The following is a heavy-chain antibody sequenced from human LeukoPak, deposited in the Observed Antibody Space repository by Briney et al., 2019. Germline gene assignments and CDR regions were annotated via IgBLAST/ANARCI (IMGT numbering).Heavy chain of an antibody. Sequence: GRSLRLSCAASGFTFDDYAMHWVRQAPGKGLEWVSGISWNSGSIGYADSVKGRFTISRDNAKNSLYLQMNSLRAEDTALYYCAKDINGGFICDYWGQGTLVTVSS. CDR2: ISWNSGSI. CDR3: AKDINGGFICDY. D-gene: IGHD4-23*01. CDR1: GFTFDDYA. V-gene: IGHV3-9*01. J-gene: IGHJ4*02.